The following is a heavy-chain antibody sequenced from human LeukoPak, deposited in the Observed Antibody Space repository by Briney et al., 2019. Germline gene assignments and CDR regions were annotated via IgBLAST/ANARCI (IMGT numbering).Heavy chain of an antibody. Sequence: GGSLRLSCAASGFTFSSYWMSWVRQAPGKGLEWVGRIKSKTDGGTTDYAAPVKGRFTISRDDSKNTLYLQMNSLKTEDTAVYYCTTDMTTVTTPHWGQGTLVTVSS. CDR1: GFTFSSYW. CDR3: TTDMTTVTTPH. V-gene: IGHV3-15*01. D-gene: IGHD4-17*01. CDR2: IKSKTDGGTT. J-gene: IGHJ4*02.